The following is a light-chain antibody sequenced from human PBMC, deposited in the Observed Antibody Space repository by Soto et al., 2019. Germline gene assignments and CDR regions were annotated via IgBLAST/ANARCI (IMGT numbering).Light chain of an antibody. CDR2: ATS. Sequence: EIVFTQTPGALSLSPGERATLSCRASQSVSSDYLAWYQQKPGQAPRLLIFATSRRATGIPDRFSGSGSGTDFTLTISRLEPEDVAVYYCQQYGSSPPITFGQGTRLEIK. J-gene: IGKJ5*01. V-gene: IGKV3-20*01. CDR1: QSVSSDY. CDR3: QQYGSSPPIT.